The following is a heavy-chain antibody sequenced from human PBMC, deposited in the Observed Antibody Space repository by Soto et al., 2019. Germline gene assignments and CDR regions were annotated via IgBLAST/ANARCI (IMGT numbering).Heavy chain of an antibody. CDR2: IIPIFGTA. D-gene: IGHD3-10*01. CDR3: ARDGAGVTMVRGVIPWFDY. CDR1: GGTFSSYA. Sequence: QVQLVQSGAEVKKPGSSVKVSCKASGGTFSSYAISWVRQAPGQGLEWMGGIIPIFGTANYAQKFQGRVTITADESTITAYLELSSLRSEDTAVYYCARDGAGVTMVRGVIPWFDYWGQGTLVTVSS. J-gene: IGHJ4*02. V-gene: IGHV1-69*01.